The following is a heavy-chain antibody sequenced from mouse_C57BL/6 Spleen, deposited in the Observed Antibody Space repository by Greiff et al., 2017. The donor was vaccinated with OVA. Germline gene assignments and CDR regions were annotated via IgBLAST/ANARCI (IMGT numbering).Heavy chain of an antibody. CDR1: GYTFTSYW. Sequence: QVQLQQPGAELVKPGASVKLSCKASGYTFTSYWMHWVKQRPGQGLEWIGMIHPNSGSTNYNEKFKSKATLTVDKSSSTAYMQLSSLTSEDSAVYFCARAYYYGSSTTYYAMDYWGQGTSVTVSS. CDR2: IHPNSGST. CDR3: ARAYYYGSSTTYYAMDY. J-gene: IGHJ4*01. D-gene: IGHD1-1*01. V-gene: IGHV1-64*01.